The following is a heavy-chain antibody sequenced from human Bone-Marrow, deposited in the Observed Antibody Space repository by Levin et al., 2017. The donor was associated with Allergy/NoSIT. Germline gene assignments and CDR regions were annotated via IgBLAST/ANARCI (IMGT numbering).Heavy chain of an antibody. CDR3: ARAEEDSGWSWFDP. CDR2: ISPTSHSI. J-gene: IGHJ5*02. CDR1: GFTFSSHA. V-gene: IGHV3-21*01. D-gene: IGHD6-19*01. Sequence: SCAAAGFTFSSHAMHWVRQAPGKRPEWVSSISPTSHSIYYADFVKGRFTISRDNADNSLHLQMNSLTVEDTAVYYCARAEEDSGWSWFDPWGQGNLVIVSS.